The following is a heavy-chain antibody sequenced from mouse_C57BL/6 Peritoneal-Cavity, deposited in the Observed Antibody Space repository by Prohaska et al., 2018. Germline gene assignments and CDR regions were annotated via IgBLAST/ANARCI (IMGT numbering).Heavy chain of an antibody. Sequence: EVKLLQSGGGLVQPGGSLKLSCAASGIDFSRYWMSWVRRAPGKGLEWIGEINPDSSTINYAPSLKDKFIISRDNAKKTLYLQMSKVRSEDTALYYCASPDGYYWYFDVWGTGTTVTVSS. CDR2: INPDSSTI. V-gene: IGHV4-1*01. CDR3: ASPDGYYWYFDV. J-gene: IGHJ1*03. D-gene: IGHD2-3*01. CDR1: GIDFSRYW.